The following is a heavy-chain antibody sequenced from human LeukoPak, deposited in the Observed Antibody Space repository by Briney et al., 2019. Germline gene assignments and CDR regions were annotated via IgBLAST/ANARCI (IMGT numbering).Heavy chain of an antibody. CDR2: ISAYNGNT. D-gene: IGHD3-10*01. CDR1: GYTFTSYG. Sequence: ASVRVSCKASGYTFTSYGISWVRQAPGQGLEWMGWISAYNGNTNYAQKLQGRVTMTTDTSTSTAYMELRSLRSDDTAVYYCALGYGSGSYYQFDYWGQGTLVTVSS. J-gene: IGHJ4*02. V-gene: IGHV1-18*01. CDR3: ALGYGSGSYYQFDY.